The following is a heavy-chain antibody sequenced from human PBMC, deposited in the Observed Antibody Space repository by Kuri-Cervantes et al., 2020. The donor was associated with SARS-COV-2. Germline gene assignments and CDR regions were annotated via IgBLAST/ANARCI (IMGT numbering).Heavy chain of an antibody. V-gene: IGHV4-39*07. D-gene: IGHD3-22*01. CDR2: IYYSGDS. CDR1: GCSISSAYYY. J-gene: IGHJ6*03. Sequence: ESLKISCTVSGCSISSAYYYWGWIRQPPGKGLEWIGSIYYSGDSDRNPALKSRVTISVDTSKSQFSLSLSFVTAADTDLYYCARVSINHYYDRSGYYLDVWGKGTTVTVSS. CDR3: ARVSINHYYDRSGYYLDV.